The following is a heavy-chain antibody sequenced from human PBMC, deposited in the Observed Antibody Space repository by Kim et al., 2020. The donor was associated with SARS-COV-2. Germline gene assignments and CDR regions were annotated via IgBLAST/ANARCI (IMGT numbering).Heavy chain of an antibody. CDR1: GFTFSSYW. J-gene: IGHJ3*02. CDR2: IKQDGNQK. V-gene: IGHV3-7*01. D-gene: IGHD6-19*01. Sequence: GGSLRHSRAASGFTFSSYWMTWVRQAPGKGLEWVANIKQDGNQKYYVDSVKGRFTISRDNAKNSLYLQMNSLRAEDTAVYYCARDGDLYSSGKDAFDIWGQGTMVTVSS. CDR3: ARDGDLYSSGKDAFDI.